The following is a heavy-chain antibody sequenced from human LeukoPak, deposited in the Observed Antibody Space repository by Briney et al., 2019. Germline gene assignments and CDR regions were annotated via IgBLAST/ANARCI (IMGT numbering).Heavy chain of an antibody. V-gene: IGHV4-39*01. D-gene: IGHD5-24*01. Sequence: SETLSLTCTVSGGSISSSSYYWGWIRQPPGKGLEWIGSIYYSGSTYYNPSLKSRVTISVDTSKTQFSLKLSSVTAADTAVYYCARRVGMATITDDYWGQGTLVTVSS. CDR2: IYYSGST. CDR3: ARRVGMATITDDY. J-gene: IGHJ4*02. CDR1: GGSISSSSYY.